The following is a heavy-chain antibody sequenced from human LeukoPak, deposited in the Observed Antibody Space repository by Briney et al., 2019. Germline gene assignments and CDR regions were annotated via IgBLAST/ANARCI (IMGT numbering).Heavy chain of an antibody. CDR1: GYTFTSYD. D-gene: IGHD3-22*01. CDR2: INPNSGGT. J-gene: IGHJ4*02. Sequence: ASVKVSCKASGYTFTSYDINWVRQATGQGLEWMGWINPNSGGTNYAQKFQGRVTMTRDTSISTAYMELSRLRSDDTAVYYCARDDRYYFDYWGQGTLVTVSS. V-gene: IGHV1-2*02. CDR3: ARDDRYYFDY.